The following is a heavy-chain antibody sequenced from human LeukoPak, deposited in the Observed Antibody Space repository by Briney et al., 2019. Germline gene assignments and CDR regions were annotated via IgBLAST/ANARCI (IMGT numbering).Heavy chain of an antibody. D-gene: IGHD1-26*01. J-gene: IGHJ3*02. Sequence: GGSLRLSCVASQFTFSSYAMSWVRQAPGKGLEWVSTISDRGDNTHHADSVKGRFTISRDNSKNTLYLQMGSLRAEDTAVYYCARDNGSSRTDAFDIWGQGTMVTVSS. CDR2: ISDRGDNT. CDR1: QFTFSSYA. V-gene: IGHV3-23*01. CDR3: ARDNGSSRTDAFDI.